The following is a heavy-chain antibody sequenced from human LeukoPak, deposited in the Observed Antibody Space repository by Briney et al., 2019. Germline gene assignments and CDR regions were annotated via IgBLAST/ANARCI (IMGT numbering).Heavy chain of an antibody. CDR2: IISIFGTA. V-gene: IGHV1-69*13. J-gene: IGHJ4*02. D-gene: IGHD3-10*01. CDR3: ARDSRGWFDY. Sequence: SVKVSCKASGGTFSSYATSWVRQAPGQGLEWMGGIISIFGTANYAQKFQGRVTITADGSTSTAYMELSSLRSEDTAVYYCARDSRGWFDYWGQGTLVTVSS. CDR1: GGTFSSYA.